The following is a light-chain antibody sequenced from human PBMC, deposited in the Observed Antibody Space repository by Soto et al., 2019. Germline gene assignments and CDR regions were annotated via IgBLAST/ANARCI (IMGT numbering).Light chain of an antibody. CDR3: QQYNSYSPTWT. J-gene: IGKJ1*01. V-gene: IGKV1-5*01. CDR1: QSISSW. CDR2: DAS. Sequence: DIQMTQSPATLSASVGARVTITSRAIQSISSWLAWYQQKPGKAPKLLIYDASSLESGVPSRFSGSGSGTEFTLTISSLQPDDFATYYCQQYNSYSPTWTFGQGTKVDI.